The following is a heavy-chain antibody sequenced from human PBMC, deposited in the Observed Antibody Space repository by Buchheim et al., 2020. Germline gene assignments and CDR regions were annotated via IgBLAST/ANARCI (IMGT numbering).Heavy chain of an antibody. CDR1: GFTFSNAW. Sequence: ASGFTFSNAWMNWVRQAPGKGLEWVGRIKSKTDGGTTDYAAPVKGRFTISRDDSKNTQYLQMNSLKTEDTAVYYCRDSYSRAKQQLVLLDYYYYGMDVWGKGTT. CDR2: IKSKTDGGTT. V-gene: IGHV3-15*07. J-gene: IGHJ6*04. CDR3: RDSYSRAKQQLVLLDYYYYGMDV. D-gene: IGHD6-13*01.